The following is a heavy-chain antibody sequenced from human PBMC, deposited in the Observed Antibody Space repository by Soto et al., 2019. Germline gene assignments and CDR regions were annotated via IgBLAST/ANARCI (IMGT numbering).Heavy chain of an antibody. CDR3: AKDLGDYDFWSGYYTWVIAFDI. Sequence: GGSLRLSXAASGFTFSSYAMSWVRQAPGKGLEWVSAISGSGGSTYYADSVKGRFTISRDNSKNTLYLQMNSLRAEDTAVYYCAKDLGDYDFWSGYYTWVIAFDIWGQGTMVTVSS. CDR1: GFTFSSYA. D-gene: IGHD3-3*01. V-gene: IGHV3-23*01. J-gene: IGHJ3*02. CDR2: ISGSGGST.